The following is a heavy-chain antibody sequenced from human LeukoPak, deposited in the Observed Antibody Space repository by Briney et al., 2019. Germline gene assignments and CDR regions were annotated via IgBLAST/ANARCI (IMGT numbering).Heavy chain of an antibody. V-gene: IGHV4-39*01. D-gene: IGHD2-8*01. Sequence: SETLSLTCTVSGGSISSSSYYWGWIRQPPGKGLEWIGSIYYSGSTYYNPSLKSRVTISVDTSKNQFSLKLSSVTAADTAVYYCARRQMDRGFDHWGQGTLVTVSS. CDR1: GGSISSSSYY. J-gene: IGHJ4*02. CDR3: ARRQMDRGFDH. CDR2: IYYSGST.